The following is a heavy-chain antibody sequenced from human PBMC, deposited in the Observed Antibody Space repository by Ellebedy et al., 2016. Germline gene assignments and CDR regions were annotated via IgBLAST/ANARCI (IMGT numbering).Heavy chain of an antibody. CDR2: ISSSSSTI. J-gene: IGHJ6*02. V-gene: IGHV3-48*02. D-gene: IGHD2-8*02. CDR3: ARGPFLYLMVYAIRKDYGMDV. CDR1: GFTFSSYS. Sequence: GESLKISCAASGFTFSSYSMNWVRQAPGKGLEWVSYISSSSSTIYYADSVKGRVTISRDNAKNSLYLQMNSLRDEDTAVYYCARGPFLYLMVYAIRKDYGMDVWGQGTTVTVSS.